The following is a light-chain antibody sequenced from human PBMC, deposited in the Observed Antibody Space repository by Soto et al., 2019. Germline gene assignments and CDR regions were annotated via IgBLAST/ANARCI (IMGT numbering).Light chain of an antibody. J-gene: IGLJ1*01. CDR2: DVT. CDR3: SSYTTSNTRQVV. CDR1: SSDVGGYNY. V-gene: IGLV2-14*01. Sequence: QPVLTQPASVSGSPGQSITISCTGTSSDVGGYNYVSWYQQHQGKAPRFVIYDVTNRPSGVSNRFSGSKSGNTASLTISGLQAEDEADYYCSSYTTSNTRQVVFGTGTKVTVL.